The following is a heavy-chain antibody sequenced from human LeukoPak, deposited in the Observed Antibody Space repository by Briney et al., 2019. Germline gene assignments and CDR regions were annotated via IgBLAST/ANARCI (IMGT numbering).Heavy chain of an antibody. Sequence: GGSLRLSCAASGFTFSAFGMHWVRQAPGKGLEWVALIHYDGRDKYYADSVKGRFTISRDNSKNTLFLQINSLRPEDTALYYCAKQWGMATPATPIDYWGRGTLVAVSS. V-gene: IGHV3-30*02. CDR3: AKQWGMATPATPIDY. J-gene: IGHJ4*02. D-gene: IGHD6-13*01. CDR2: IHYDGRDK. CDR1: GFTFSAFG.